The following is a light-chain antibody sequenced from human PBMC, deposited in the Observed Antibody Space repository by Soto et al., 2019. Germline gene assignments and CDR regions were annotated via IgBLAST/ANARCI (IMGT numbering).Light chain of an antibody. V-gene: IGKV3-15*01. CDR3: QQYNNWPWT. CDR1: QSVSSD. CDR2: GTS. J-gene: IGKJ1*01. Sequence: EIVMTQSPATLSVSPGGRATLSCRASQSVSSDLAWFQQKPGQAPRLLIYGTSTRASGVPARFSGGGSGTEFTLTISSLQSEDFAVYYCQQYNNWPWTFGQGTKVDIK.